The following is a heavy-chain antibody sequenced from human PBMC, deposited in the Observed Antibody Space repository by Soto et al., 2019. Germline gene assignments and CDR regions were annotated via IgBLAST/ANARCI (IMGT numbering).Heavy chain of an antibody. D-gene: IGHD2-15*01. Sequence: QVQLVQSGAEVKKPGASVKVSCKASGYTFTSYGISWVRQAPGQGLDWMGWISAYNGNTKYAQDLQSRVTMNTYTSTSTAYMELRRLRSDDTAVYYCARFSGGSYNTYYFYYGMDVCGQGTTVTVSS. CDR2: ISAYNGNT. CDR3: ARFSGGSYNTYYFYYGMDV. V-gene: IGHV1-18*01. J-gene: IGHJ6*02. CDR1: GYTFTSYG.